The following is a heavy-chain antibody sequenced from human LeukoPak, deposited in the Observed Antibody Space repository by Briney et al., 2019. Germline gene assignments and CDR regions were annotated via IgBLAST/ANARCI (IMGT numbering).Heavy chain of an antibody. CDR2: MNPNSGNT. J-gene: IGHJ3*02. D-gene: IGHD3-3*01. V-gene: IGHV1-8*03. Sequence: ASVKVSCKASGYTFTSYDINRVRQATGQGLEWMGWMNPNSGNTGYAQKFQGRVTITRNTSISTAYMELSSLRSEDTAVYYCALYYDFWSGSQAFDIWGQGTMVTVSS. CDR3: ALYYDFWSGSQAFDI. CDR1: GYTFTSYD.